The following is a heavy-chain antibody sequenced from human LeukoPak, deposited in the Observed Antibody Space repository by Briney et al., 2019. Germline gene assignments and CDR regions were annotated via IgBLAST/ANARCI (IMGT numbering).Heavy chain of an antibody. CDR2: IKQDGSEK. J-gene: IGHJ4*02. CDR1: GFTFSSYW. V-gene: IGHV3-7*04. D-gene: IGHD5-12*01. Sequence: PGGSLRLSCAASGFTFSSYWMSWVRQAPGKGLEWVANIKQDGSEKYYVDSVKGRFTISRDNAKNSLYLQMNSLRAEDTAVYYCATDPSGYSGYPGGYWGQGTLVTVSS. CDR3: ATDPSGYSGYPGGY.